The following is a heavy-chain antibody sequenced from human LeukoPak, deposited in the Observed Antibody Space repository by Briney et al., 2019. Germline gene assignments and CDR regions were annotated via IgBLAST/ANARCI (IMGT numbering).Heavy chain of an antibody. D-gene: IGHD6-13*01. V-gene: IGHV4-38-2*02. Sequence: PSETLSLTCTVSGYSISSGYYWGWIRQPPGKGLEWIGTIYHSGSTYYNPSLKSRVTISVDTSKNQFSLKLSSVTAADTAVYYCARGYFSSWYINWFDPWDQGTLVTVSS. CDR2: IYHSGST. CDR3: ARGYFSSWYINWFDP. CDR1: GYSISSGYY. J-gene: IGHJ5*02.